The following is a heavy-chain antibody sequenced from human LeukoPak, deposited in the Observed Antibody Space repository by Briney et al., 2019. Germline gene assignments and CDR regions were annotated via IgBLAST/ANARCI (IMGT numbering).Heavy chain of an antibody. J-gene: IGHJ4*02. Sequence: PGGSLRLSCTASGFTFSRYGMHWVRQAPGKGLEWVAFIQNDGSNKYYTDSVKGRFTISRDNSKNTLYPQMNSLRAEDTAVYYCARGAHRWATTNGNFDYWGQGTLVTVSS. D-gene: IGHD1-1*01. CDR3: ARGAHRWATTNGNFDY. CDR1: GFTFSRYG. V-gene: IGHV3-30*02. CDR2: IQNDGSNK.